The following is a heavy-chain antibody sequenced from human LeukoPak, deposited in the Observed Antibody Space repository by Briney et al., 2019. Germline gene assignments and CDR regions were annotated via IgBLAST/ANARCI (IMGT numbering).Heavy chain of an antibody. J-gene: IGHJ4*02. CDR1: GYTFTSYY. Sequence: ASVKVSCKASGYTFTSYYMHWVRQAPGQGLEWMGIIYPSGGSTSYAQKFQGRVTMTRATSTSTVYMELSSLRSEDTAVYYCARVAERWLQFSYFDYWGQGTLVTVSS. V-gene: IGHV1-46*01. CDR2: IYPSGGST. D-gene: IGHD5-24*01. CDR3: ARVAERWLQFSYFDY.